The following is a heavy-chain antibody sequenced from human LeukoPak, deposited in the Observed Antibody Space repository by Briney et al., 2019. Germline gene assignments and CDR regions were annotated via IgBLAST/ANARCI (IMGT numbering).Heavy chain of an antibody. CDR3: AAHSLRYFDGLLEGDY. D-gene: IGHD3-9*01. J-gene: IGHJ4*02. CDR2: IYHSGST. Sequence: PSETLSLTCAVSGGSLSSGGYSWRWLRQPPGKGLEWVGYIYHSGSTYYNPSLKSRVTISVDRSKNQFSLKLSSVTAADTAVYYCAAHSLRYFDGLLEGDYWGQGTLVTVSS. CDR1: GGSLSSGGYS. V-gene: IGHV4-30-2*01.